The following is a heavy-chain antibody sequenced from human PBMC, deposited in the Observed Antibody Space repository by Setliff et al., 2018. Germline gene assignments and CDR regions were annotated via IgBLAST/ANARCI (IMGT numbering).Heavy chain of an antibody. V-gene: IGHV4-59*01. J-gene: IGHJ5*02. CDR2: IYYTGST. Sequence: SETLSLTCSVSGMSITSYYWSWIRQSPGRGLEWIGYIYYTGSTTYSPSLKSRVTISPDTSKNQFHLTVKSVTEADTAVYYCARALRSPLGGTAFVPVHFDPWGQGILGTVS. D-gene: IGHD3-16*01. CDR1: GMSITSYY. CDR3: ARALRSPLGGTAFVPVHFDP.